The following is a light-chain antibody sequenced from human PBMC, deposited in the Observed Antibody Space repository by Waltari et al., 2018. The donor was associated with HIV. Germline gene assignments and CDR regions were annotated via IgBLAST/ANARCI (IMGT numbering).Light chain of an antibody. V-gene: IGLV2-8*01. CDR1: NHDVGDYNY. J-gene: IGLJ3*02. CDR2: EVN. CDR3: SSYAGSDNWV. Sequence: QSALTQPPSASGSPGQSVTIPCTGTNHDVGDYNYVSWYQQHPGKAPKLVIYEVNKRPSGVPDRFSGSKSVNTASLTVSGLQAEDEADYYCSSYAGSDNWVFGGGTKLTVL.